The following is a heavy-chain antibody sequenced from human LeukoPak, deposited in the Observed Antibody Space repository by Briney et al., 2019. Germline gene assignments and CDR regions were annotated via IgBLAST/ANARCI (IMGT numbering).Heavy chain of an antibody. CDR3: AKSITVVSGWYGDYFDY. CDR2: IGGTGGST. V-gene: IGHV3-23*01. D-gene: IGHD6-19*01. Sequence: GGSLRLSCAASGFTFSSYAMSWVRQAPGKGLDWVSVIGGTGGSTYYADSVKGRFTISRDNSKNTLYLQMNSLRAEDTAVYYCAKSITVVSGWYGDYFDYWGQGTLVTVSS. CDR1: GFTFSSYA. J-gene: IGHJ4*02.